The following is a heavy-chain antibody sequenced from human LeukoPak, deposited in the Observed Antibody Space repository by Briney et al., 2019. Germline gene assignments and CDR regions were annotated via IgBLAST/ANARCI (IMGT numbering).Heavy chain of an antibody. CDR3: ARAAQNWNNAPYFDF. J-gene: IGHJ4*02. V-gene: IGHV4-31*03. D-gene: IGHD1/OR15-1a*01. CDR2: IYSSGTT. Sequence: PSETLSLTCTVSGGSVSSGDYYWSWIRQHPGKCLEWIGYIYSSGTTYYNPSLKSRLIISVDTSKNQFSLKLSSVTAADTAVYYCARAAQNWNNAPYFDFWGQETLVTVSS. CDR1: GGSVSSGDYY.